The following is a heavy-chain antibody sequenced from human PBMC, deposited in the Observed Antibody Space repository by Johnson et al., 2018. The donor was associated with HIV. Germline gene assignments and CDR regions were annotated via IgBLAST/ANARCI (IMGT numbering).Heavy chain of an antibody. J-gene: IGHJ3*02. V-gene: IGHV3-30*03. Sequence: QVQLVESGGGVVPPGGSLRLSCAASGFSFDEDDMSWVRQSPGKGLEWVAVISYDGSNKYYADSVKGRFTISRDNSKNTLYLQMNSRRAEDTAVYYCAREEVVVAATQDDAFDIWGQGTMVTVSS. CDR1: GFSFDEDD. D-gene: IGHD2-15*01. CDR3: AREEVVVAATQDDAFDI. CDR2: ISYDGSNK.